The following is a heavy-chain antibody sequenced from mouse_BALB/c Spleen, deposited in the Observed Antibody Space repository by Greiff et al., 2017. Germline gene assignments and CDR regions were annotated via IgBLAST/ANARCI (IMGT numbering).Heavy chain of an antibody. D-gene: IGHD4-1*01. V-gene: IGHV1-9*01. J-gene: IGHJ4*01. CDR2: ILPGIGST. Sequence: QVQLQQSGAELMKPGASVKISCKATGYTFSSYWIEWVKQRPGHGLEWIGEILPGIGSTNYNEKFKGKATFTADTSSNTAYMQLSSLTSEDSAVYYCARRKNWAYYYAMDYWGQGTSVTVSS. CDR1: GYTFSSYW. CDR3: ARRKNWAYYYAMDY.